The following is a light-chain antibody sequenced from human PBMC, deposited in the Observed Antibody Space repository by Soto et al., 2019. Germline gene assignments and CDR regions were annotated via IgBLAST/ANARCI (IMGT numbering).Light chain of an antibody. V-gene: IGKV1-39*01. Sequence: DIEISKSPSSLSASVGDTVTITCRASQSISSYLNWYQQRPGKAPKLLIYAASSLHSGVPSRFSGSGSGTDFTLTISSLQPEDFATYYCQQYNPYATFGQGTRLEIK. CDR1: QSISSY. CDR2: AAS. J-gene: IGKJ5*01. CDR3: QQYNPYAT.